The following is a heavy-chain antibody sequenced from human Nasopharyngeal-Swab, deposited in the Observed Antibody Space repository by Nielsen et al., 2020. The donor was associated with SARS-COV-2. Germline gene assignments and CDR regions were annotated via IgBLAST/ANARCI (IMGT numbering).Heavy chain of an antibody. D-gene: IGHD5-12*01. CDR1: GFTFSSYA. V-gene: IGHV4-34*01. CDR3: ARGRKIVAARWYFDL. CDR2: INHSGST. J-gene: IGHJ2*01. Sequence: ESLKISCAASGFTFSSYAMSWVRQPPGKGLEWIGEINHSGSTNYNPSLKSRVTISVDTSKNQFSLKLSSVTAADTAVYYCARGRKIVAARWYFDLWGRGTLVTVSS.